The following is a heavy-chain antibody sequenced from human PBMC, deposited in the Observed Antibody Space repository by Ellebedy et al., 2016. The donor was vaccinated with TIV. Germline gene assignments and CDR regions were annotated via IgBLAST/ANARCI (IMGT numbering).Heavy chain of an antibody. Sequence: GESLKISCAASGFTFNRYAMSRVRQAPGKGQEWVSTISHTCSRKYYANSVEGRFIISRDNSKRTLYLQMNSLIAEDTAVYSCAKGRGGGSDSSAPRYYFDYWGLGTLVTVSS. CDR3: AKGRGGGSDSSAPRYYFDY. CDR1: GFTFNRYA. J-gene: IGHJ4*02. V-gene: IGHV3-23*01. D-gene: IGHD3-22*01. CDR2: ISHTCSRK.